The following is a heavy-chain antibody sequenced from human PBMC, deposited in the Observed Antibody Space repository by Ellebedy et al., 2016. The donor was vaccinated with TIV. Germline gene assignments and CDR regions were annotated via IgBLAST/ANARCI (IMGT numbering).Heavy chain of an antibody. Sequence: SETLSLTCTVSGGSISSDNAYWSWIRQPPGKGLEWIGSIHYSGRTYYNAALESRLTISVAASKNQFSLILGSVTAADTAVYYCARRHCSGGSCYETVWGQGTLVTVSS. D-gene: IGHD2-15*01. CDR1: GGSISSDNAY. CDR2: IHYSGRT. J-gene: IGHJ4*02. CDR3: ARRHCSGGSCYETV. V-gene: IGHV4-39*01.